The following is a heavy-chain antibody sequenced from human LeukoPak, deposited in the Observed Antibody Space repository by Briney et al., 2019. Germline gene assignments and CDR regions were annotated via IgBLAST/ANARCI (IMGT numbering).Heavy chain of an antibody. CDR2: IYYSGST. V-gene: IGHV4-39*07. Sequence: SETLSLTCTVSGGSISSSSYYWGWIRQPPGKGLEWIGSIYYSGSTYYNPSLKSRVTISVDTSKNQFSLKLSSVTAADTAVYYCARDSSGFDPWGQGTLVTVSS. CDR3: ARDSSGFDP. J-gene: IGHJ5*02. D-gene: IGHD3-22*01. CDR1: GGSISSSSYY.